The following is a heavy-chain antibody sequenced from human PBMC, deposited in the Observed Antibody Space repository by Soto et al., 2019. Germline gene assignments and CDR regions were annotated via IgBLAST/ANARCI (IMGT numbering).Heavy chain of an antibody. Sequence: SGGSLRLSCAASGFTFSNYGMSWVRQAPGKGLEWVSVISGSGGSTYYADSVKGRFTLSRDNSKNTVYLQMNSLRAEDTAVYYCARSSSIYYYYGMDVWGQGTTVTVSS. J-gene: IGHJ6*02. CDR3: ARSSSIYYYYGMDV. D-gene: IGHD1-26*01. CDR2: ISGSGGST. V-gene: IGHV3-23*01. CDR1: GFTFSNYG.